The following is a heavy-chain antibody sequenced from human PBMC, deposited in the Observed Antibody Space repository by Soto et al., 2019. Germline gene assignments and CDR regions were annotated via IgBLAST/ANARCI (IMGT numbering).Heavy chain of an antibody. CDR2: IYSGGST. V-gene: IGHV3-53*04. CDR3: ARTNDYGPLDF. J-gene: IGHJ4*02. D-gene: IGHD4-17*01. Sequence: GGSLRLSCAASGFTVSSNYMSWVRQAPGKGLEWVSVIYSGGSTYYADSVKGRFTITRHNSKNTLYLQMNSLRAEDTAVYYCARTNDYGPLDFWGQGTLVTVSS. CDR1: GFTVSSNY.